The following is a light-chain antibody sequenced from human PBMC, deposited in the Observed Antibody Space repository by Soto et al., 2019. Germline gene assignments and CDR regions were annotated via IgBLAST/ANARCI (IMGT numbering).Light chain of an antibody. CDR1: QSVLYSSNHQNY. CDR3: QQYYTTPLT. J-gene: IGKJ4*01. CDR2: WAS. V-gene: IGKV4-1*01. Sequence: DIVMTQSPDALSVSLCERATINCKSSQSVLYSSNHQNYLAWYQQKPGQPPQLLIYWASTRESGVPDRFSGSGSGTDFTLTISSLQAEDVAVYYCQQYYTTPLTFGGGTKVDIK.